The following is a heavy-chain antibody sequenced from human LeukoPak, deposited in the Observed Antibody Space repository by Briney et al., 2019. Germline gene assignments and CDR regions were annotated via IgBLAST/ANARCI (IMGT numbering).Heavy chain of an antibody. V-gene: IGHV1-18*01. CDR1: GYTFSNYV. CDR2: SSAYNGNT. Sequence: ASVKVSCKASGYTFSNYVINWVRQAPGQGLEWMGWSSAYNGNTKYAEKLQGRVTMTTDTSTTTAYMELRSLRSDDTAVYYCARAGRVAYTISAFDVWGQGTMVTVSS. CDR3: ARAGRVAYTISAFDV. D-gene: IGHD3-10*01. J-gene: IGHJ3*01.